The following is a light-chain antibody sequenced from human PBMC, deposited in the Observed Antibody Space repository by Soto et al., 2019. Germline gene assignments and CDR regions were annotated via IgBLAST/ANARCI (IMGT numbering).Light chain of an antibody. CDR1: QSVSSN. CDR3: QQYNNWPRT. Sequence: EIVMTQSPATLSVSPGERATLSCRASQSVSSNLAWYQQKPGQAPRLLIYRASTRATGIPARFSGSGSGTGFTLTISSLQSEDFAVYYCQQYNNWPRTFGQGTKVDIK. CDR2: RAS. V-gene: IGKV3-15*01. J-gene: IGKJ1*01.